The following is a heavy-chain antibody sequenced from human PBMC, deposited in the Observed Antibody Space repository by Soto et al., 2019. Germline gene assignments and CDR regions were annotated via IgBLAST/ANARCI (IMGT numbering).Heavy chain of an antibody. Sequence: SVKVSCKASGDTFSTYTITWVRQAPGQGLEWMGGIIPRSGTSTHAQKFQDRVTLTRDTSTSTVYMELGSLRSDDTAVYFCARVGNYYGSGTPRPHYNYAMDAWGQGTTATVSS. J-gene: IGHJ6*02. V-gene: IGHV1-69*05. CDR2: IIPRSGTS. CDR1: GDTFSTYT. CDR3: ARVGNYYGSGTPRPHYNYAMDA. D-gene: IGHD3-10*01.